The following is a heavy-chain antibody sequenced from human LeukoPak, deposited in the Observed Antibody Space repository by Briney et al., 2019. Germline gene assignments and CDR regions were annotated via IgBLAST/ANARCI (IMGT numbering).Heavy chain of an antibody. CDR3: ARGHGTYYYDNGGPRARNCWFDP. J-gene: IGHJ5*02. V-gene: IGHV3-7*01. CDR2: IKQDGSEK. Sequence: GGSLRLSCAASGFTFSSYWMSWVRQAPGKGLEWVANIKQDGSEKYYVDSVKGRFTISRDNAKNSLYLQMNSLRADDTAVYYCARGHGTYYYDNGGPRARNCWFDPWGQGTLVTVSS. D-gene: IGHD3-22*01. CDR1: GFTFSSYW.